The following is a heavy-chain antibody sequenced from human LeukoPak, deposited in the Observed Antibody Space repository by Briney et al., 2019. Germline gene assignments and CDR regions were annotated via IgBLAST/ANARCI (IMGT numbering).Heavy chain of an antibody. CDR2: ISYDGSNK. D-gene: IGHD3-10*01. J-gene: IGHJ6*02. CDR1: GFTFSSYG. Sequence: PGGSLRLSCAASGFTFSSYGMHWVRQAPGKGLEWVAVISYDGSNKYYADSVKGRFTISRDNSKNTLYLQMNSLRAEDTAVYYCAKQVDYGSGSYYYYYYGMDVWGQGTTVTVSS. CDR3: AKQVDYGSGSYYYYYYGMDV. V-gene: IGHV3-30*18.